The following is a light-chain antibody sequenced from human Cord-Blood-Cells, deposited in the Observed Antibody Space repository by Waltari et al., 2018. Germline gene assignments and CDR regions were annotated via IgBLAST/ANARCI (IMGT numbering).Light chain of an antibody. V-gene: IGKV3-20*01. CDR3: QQYGSSHPRIT. CDR2: GAA. J-gene: IGKJ5*01. Sequence: EIVLTQSPGTLSLSPGERATLSCRASQSVSSSYLAWYQQKPGQAPRLLFYGAASRATGIPDRFSGSGSGTDFTLTISRLEPEDFAVYYCQQYGSSHPRITFGQGTRLEIK. CDR1: QSVSSSY.